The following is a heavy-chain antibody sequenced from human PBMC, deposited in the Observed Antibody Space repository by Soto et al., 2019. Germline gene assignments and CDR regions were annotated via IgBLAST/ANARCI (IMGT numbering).Heavy chain of an antibody. CDR2: IYYSGSP. Sequence: SETRSLTCTVAGGSLSSYYWRWDWQPPGMGLEWIGYIYYSGSPDYNPSLKSRVTISVDTSKNQFSLKLRYVAAADTAVYYCARGTPECLSYDDFDIWGQGTLLTVSS. CDR1: GGSLSSYY. D-gene: IGHD3-3*01. V-gene: IGHV4-59*01. CDR3: ARGTPECLSYDDFDI. J-gene: IGHJ3*02.